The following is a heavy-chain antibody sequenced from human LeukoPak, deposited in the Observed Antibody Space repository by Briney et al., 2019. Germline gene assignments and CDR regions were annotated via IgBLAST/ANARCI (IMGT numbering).Heavy chain of an antibody. CDR1: GFTFSSSW. Sequence: GGSLRLSCAASGFTFSSSWMSWVRQAPGKGLEWVANIKEDGGEKYYVDSVKGSFTISRDNAKNSLYLQMNSLRAEDTAVYHCARGSGDYLDYWGQGTLVTVSS. CDR3: ARGSGDYLDY. J-gene: IGHJ4*02. CDR2: IKEDGGEK. V-gene: IGHV3-7*02. D-gene: IGHD3-10*01.